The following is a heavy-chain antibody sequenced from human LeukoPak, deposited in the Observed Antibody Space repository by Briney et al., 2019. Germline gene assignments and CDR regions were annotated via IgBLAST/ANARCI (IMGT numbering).Heavy chain of an antibody. D-gene: IGHD3-10*01. V-gene: IGHV3-30*18. J-gene: IGHJ6*04. CDR3: AKDLYYGSAHYGMDV. Sequence: PGGSLRLSCVASGFTFSSYGMHWVRQAPGKGLEWVAVISYDGSNKYYADSVKGRFTISRDNSKNTLYLQMNSLRAEDTAVYYCAKDLYYGSAHYGMDVWGKGTTVTISS. CDR2: ISYDGSNK. CDR1: GFTFSSYG.